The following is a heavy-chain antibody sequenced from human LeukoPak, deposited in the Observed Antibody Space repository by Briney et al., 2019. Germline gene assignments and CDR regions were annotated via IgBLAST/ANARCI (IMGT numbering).Heavy chain of an antibody. CDR2: IIPIFGTA. CDR1: GGTFSSYA. CDR3: ARILVGGWGDFDY. D-gene: IGHD6-19*01. V-gene: IGHV1-69*13. Sequence: GASVTVSCKASGGTFSSYAISWVRQAPGQGLEWMGGIIPIFGTANYAQKFQGRVTITADESTNTAYMELSSLRSEDTAVYYCARILVGGWGDFDYWGQGTLVTVSS. J-gene: IGHJ4*02.